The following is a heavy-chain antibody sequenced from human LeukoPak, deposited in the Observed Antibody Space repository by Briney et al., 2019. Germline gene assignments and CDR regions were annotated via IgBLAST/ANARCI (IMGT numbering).Heavy chain of an antibody. CDR3: ARVRIGAPYYFDY. J-gene: IGHJ4*02. Sequence: GGSLRLSCVASGFTFSNYAMHWVRLAPGKGLEWVTVISYDGSKKDYADSVKGRFTISRDNFKHTLYLQMNSLRTEDTAVYYCARVRIGAPYYFDYWGQGTLVTVSS. CDR2: ISYDGSKK. D-gene: IGHD3-3*01. CDR1: GFTFSNYA. V-gene: IGHV3-30*04.